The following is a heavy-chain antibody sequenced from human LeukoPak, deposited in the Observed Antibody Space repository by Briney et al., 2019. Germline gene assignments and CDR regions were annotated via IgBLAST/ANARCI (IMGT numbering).Heavy chain of an antibody. Sequence: PSETLSLTCTVSGGSINNYYWSWIRQPPGKGLEWIGYIYYSGITNSNPSLKSRVTLSVDTSKNRLSLKLRSVTAADTAVYYCARADCSTTSCPMDVWGQGTTVTVSS. J-gene: IGHJ6*02. CDR2: IYYSGIT. D-gene: IGHD2-2*01. CDR3: ARADCSTTSCPMDV. V-gene: IGHV4-59*01. CDR1: GGSINNYY.